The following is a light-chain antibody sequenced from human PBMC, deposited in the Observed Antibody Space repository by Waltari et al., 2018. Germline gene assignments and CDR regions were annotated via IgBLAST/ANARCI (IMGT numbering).Light chain of an antibody. CDR2: AAS. V-gene: IGKV1-6*01. Sequence: ALQMTQSPSSLSASVGDRITITCRASQDIRNDVGWYQQKPGEAPKLLIYAASILQSGVPSNFSGSGSGTDFTLTISSLQPEDFATYYCLQDYNYPRTFGQGTKVEIK. J-gene: IGKJ1*01. CDR3: LQDYNYPRT. CDR1: QDIRND.